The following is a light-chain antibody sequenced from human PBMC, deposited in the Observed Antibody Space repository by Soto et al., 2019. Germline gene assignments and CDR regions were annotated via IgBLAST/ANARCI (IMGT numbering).Light chain of an antibody. CDR3: QQRSNWLIT. CDR2: DAS. V-gene: IGKV3-11*01. CDR1: QSVRSY. J-gene: IGKJ5*01. Sequence: EIVLTQSPATVSFSPGERATLSCRASQSVRSYLAWYQQKPGQAPRLLNYDASNRATGIPARFTGSGSGTDFTLTISSLEPEDFAVYYCQQRSNWLITFGQGTRLEIK.